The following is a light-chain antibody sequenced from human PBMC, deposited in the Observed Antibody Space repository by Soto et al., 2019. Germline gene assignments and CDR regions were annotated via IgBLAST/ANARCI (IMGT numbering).Light chain of an antibody. CDR2: DAS. CDR3: QQDINYPWK. V-gene: IGKV1-5*01. J-gene: IGKJ1*01. Sequence: IHISLSPSSLFRSVRKLLSITCRASQTVTSYLNWYQQQPGKAPKLLIYDASSLESGVPSRFGGGGSGTEFTLTISSLQPDDFAIYYCQQDINYPWKFGEGAKVDIK. CDR1: QTVTSY.